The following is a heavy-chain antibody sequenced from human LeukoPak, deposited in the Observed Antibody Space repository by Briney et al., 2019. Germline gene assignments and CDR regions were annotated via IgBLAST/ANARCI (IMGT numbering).Heavy chain of an antibody. CDR2: IIPIFGTA. CDR1: GGTFSSYA. J-gene: IGHJ5*02. Sequence: SVKVSCKASGGTFSSYAISWVRQAPGQGLEWMGGIIPIFGTANYAQKFQGRVTITADESTSTAYMELSSLRSEDTTVYYCARDDITMVRGVRENWFDPWGQGTLVTVSS. D-gene: IGHD3-10*01. CDR3: ARDDITMVRGVRENWFDP. V-gene: IGHV1-69*01.